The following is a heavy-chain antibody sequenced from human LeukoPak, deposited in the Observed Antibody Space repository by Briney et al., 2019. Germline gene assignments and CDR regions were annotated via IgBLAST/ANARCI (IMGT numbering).Heavy chain of an antibody. D-gene: IGHD6-19*01. CDR1: GFIVNTNY. V-gene: IGHV3-53*01. J-gene: IGHJ4*02. CDR3: ARAVAAHFDY. CDR2: ISGSGGST. Sequence: PGGSLRLSCAASGFIVNTNYMTWVRQAPGKGLEWVSAISGSGGSTYYADSVKGRFTISRDNSKNTLYLQMNSLRAEDTAVYYCARAVAAHFDYWGQGTLVTVSS.